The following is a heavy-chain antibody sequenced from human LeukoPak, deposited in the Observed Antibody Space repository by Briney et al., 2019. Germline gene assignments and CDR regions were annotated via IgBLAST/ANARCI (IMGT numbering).Heavy chain of an antibody. V-gene: IGHV3-30*03. CDR1: GFTFSRYD. CDR3: ARDSPYSGNYSPIDY. J-gene: IGHJ4*02. D-gene: IGHD1-26*01. Sequence: GGSLRFSCAASGFTFSRYDRHWVRQAPGKGLEWVAVISYDGSKKFYAHSVKGRFTISRDNYKNTLYLHMNSLRAEDTAVYYCARDSPYSGNYSPIDYWGQGTLVTVSS. CDR2: ISYDGSKK.